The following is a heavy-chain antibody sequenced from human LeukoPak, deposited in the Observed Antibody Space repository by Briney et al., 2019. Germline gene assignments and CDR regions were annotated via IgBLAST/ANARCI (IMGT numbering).Heavy chain of an antibody. CDR3: ATGGLAQAFDV. CDR1: GGSITSGGHY. Sequence: SETLSLTCTVSGGSITSGGHYWSWIRQHPGKGLEWIGYMYFIGSTNYNPSLRSRLTISMDMSANQFSLKLSSVTAADTVVYYCATGGLAQAFDVWGQGTLVTVAS. CDR2: MYFIGST. D-gene: IGHD3-10*01. J-gene: IGHJ3*01. V-gene: IGHV4-31*03.